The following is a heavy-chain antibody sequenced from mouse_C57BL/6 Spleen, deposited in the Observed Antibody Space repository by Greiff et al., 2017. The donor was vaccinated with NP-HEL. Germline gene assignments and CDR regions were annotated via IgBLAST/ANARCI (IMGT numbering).Heavy chain of an antibody. CDR3: ARLRQGYYCAMDY. CDR1: GYTFTSYW. J-gene: IGHJ4*01. D-gene: IGHD2-12*01. CDR2: IHPNSGST. Sequence: QVQLQQPGAELVKPGASVKLSCKASGYTFTSYWMHWVKQRPGQGLEWIGMIHPNSGSTNYNEKFKSKATLTVDKSSSTAYMQLSSLTSEDSAVYYCARLRQGYYCAMDYWGQGTSVTVSS. V-gene: IGHV1-64*01.